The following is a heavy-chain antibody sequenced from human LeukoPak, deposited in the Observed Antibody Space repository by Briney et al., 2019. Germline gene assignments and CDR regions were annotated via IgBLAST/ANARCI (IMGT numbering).Heavy chain of an antibody. Sequence: GGSLRLSCAASGFTFSSYSMNWVRQAPGKGQEWVSSISSSSSYIYYADSVKGRFTISRDNAKNSLYLQMNSLRAEDTAVYYCAGEDSGSYYFDYWGQGTLVTVSS. D-gene: IGHD1-26*01. CDR2: ISSSSSYI. V-gene: IGHV3-21*01. CDR1: GFTFSSYS. J-gene: IGHJ4*02. CDR3: AGEDSGSYYFDY.